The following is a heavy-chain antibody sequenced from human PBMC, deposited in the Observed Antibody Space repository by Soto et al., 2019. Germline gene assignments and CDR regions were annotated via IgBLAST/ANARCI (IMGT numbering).Heavy chain of an antibody. Sequence: EVQLVESGGGLVQPGGSLRLSCAASGFTFSSYSMNWVRQAPGKGLEWVSYISSSSSTIYYADSVKGRFTISRDNAKNALYLQMNSRRYEDTAVYYCARENYGDYLNWVDPWGQGTLVTVSS. J-gene: IGHJ5*02. CDR3: ARENYGDYLNWVDP. V-gene: IGHV3-48*02. CDR1: GFTFSSYS. CDR2: ISSSSSTI. D-gene: IGHD4-17*01.